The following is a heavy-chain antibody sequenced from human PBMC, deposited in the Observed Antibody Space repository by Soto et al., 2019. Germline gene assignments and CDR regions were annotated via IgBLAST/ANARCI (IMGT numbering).Heavy chain of an antibody. J-gene: IGHJ4*02. CDR2: IYHSGST. V-gene: IGHV4-38-2*01. Sequence: SETLSLTCAVSGYSISSGYYWGWIRQPPGKGLEWIGSIYHSGSTYYNPSLKSRVTISVDTSKNQFSLKLSSVTAADTAVYYCARASYYYDSSGYFPRDFDYWGQGTLVTVSS. D-gene: IGHD3-22*01. CDR1: GYSISSGYY. CDR3: ARASYYYDSSGYFPRDFDY.